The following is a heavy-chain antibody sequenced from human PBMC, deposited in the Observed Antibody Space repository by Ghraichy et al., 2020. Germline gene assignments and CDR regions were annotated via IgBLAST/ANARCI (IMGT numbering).Heavy chain of an antibody. CDR3: ARRTSVDDRSPLPYFDH. J-gene: IGHJ4*02. V-gene: IGHV2-5*02. D-gene: IGHD5-12*01. CDR1: GFSLSTTGVG. Sequence: SGPTLVKPTQTVTLTCTFSGFSLSTTGVGVGWVRQPPGKALEWLSLIYWDDTKRYSPSLKSRLTIVKDTPKNRVVLTMTNMGPVDTATYFCARRTSVDDRSPLPYFDHWGQGILVTVSS. CDR2: IYWDDTK.